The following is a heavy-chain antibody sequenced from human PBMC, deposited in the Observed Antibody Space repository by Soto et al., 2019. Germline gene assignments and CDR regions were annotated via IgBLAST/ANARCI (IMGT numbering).Heavy chain of an antibody. Sequence: PGGSLRLSCASSGFTFSSYGMHWVRQAPGKGLEWVAVIWYDGSNKYYADSVKGRFTISRDNSKNTLYLQMNSLRAEDTAVYYCARDYSQGYYYGSGSYGGMDVWGQGNTVTVS. CDR3: ARDYSQGYYYGSGSYGGMDV. J-gene: IGHJ6*02. D-gene: IGHD3-10*01. CDR1: GFTFSSYG. CDR2: IWYDGSNK. V-gene: IGHV3-33*01.